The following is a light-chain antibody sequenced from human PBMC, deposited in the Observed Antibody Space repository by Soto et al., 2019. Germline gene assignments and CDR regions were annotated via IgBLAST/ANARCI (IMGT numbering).Light chain of an antibody. V-gene: IGKV3-20*01. CDR3: QQYGSSLWT. CDR1: QSVSSSY. CDR2: GAS. J-gene: IGKJ1*01. Sequence: EIVLTQSPGTLSLSPGERATLSCRASQSVSSSYLAWYLQKPGQAPRLLIYGASSRATGIPDRFSGSESGTDFTLTISRLEPEYFEVYYCQQYGSSLWTFGQGTKVEIK.